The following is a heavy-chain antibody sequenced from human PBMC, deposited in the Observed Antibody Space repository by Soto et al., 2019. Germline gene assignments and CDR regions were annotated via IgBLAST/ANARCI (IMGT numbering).Heavy chain of an antibody. V-gene: IGHV1-2*04. CDR1: GYTFTGYY. CDR2: INPNSGGT. J-gene: IGHJ3*02. CDR3: ARDNPRITFGGVIVKTGAFDI. D-gene: IGHD3-16*02. Sequence: ASVKVSCKASGYTFTGYYMHWVRQAPGQGLEWMGWINPNSGGTNYAQKFQGWVTMTRDTSISTAYMELSRLRSDDTAVYYCARDNPRITFGGVIVKTGAFDIWGQGTMVTVSS.